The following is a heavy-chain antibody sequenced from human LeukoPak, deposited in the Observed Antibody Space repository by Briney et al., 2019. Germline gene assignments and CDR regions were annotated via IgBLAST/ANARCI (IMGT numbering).Heavy chain of an antibody. J-gene: IGHJ2*01. V-gene: IGHV4-4*07. D-gene: IGHD6-19*01. Sequence: SETLSLTCTVSGGSISSYYWSWIRQPAGKGLEWIGRIYTSGSTNYNPSLKSRVTMSVDTSKNQFSLKLSSVTAADTAVYYCARGGYSSGWYGVWYFDLWGRGTLVTVSS. CDR1: GGSISSYY. CDR3: ARGGYSSGWYGVWYFDL. CDR2: IYTSGST.